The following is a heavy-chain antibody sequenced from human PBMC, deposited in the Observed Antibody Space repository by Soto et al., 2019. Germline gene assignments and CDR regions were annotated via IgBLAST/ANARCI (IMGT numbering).Heavy chain of an antibody. V-gene: IGHV4-59*08. D-gene: IGHD6-19*01. CDR2: IYYSGST. J-gene: IGHJ4*02. CDR3: ARHRGGSGWYPVLDY. Sequence: SETLSLTCTVSGGSITSYYWSWIREPPGKGLEWIGYIYYSGSTNYNPSLKSRVTISVDTSKNQLSLKLSSVTAADTAMYYCARHRGGSGWYPVLDYWGQGTLVTVSS. CDR1: GGSITSYY.